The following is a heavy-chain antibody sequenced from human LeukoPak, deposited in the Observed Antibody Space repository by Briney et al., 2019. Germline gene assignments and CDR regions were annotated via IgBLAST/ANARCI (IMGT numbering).Heavy chain of an antibody. Sequence: PGGSLRLSCAASGFTVRTNYMSWVRQAPGKGLEWVSAISGSGGSTYYADSVKGRFTISRDNSKNTLYLQMSSLRAEDTAVYYCVKGYCSSISCYGDYWGQGTLVTVSS. J-gene: IGHJ4*02. V-gene: IGHV3-23*01. CDR1: GFTVRTNY. CDR3: VKGYCSSISCYGDY. CDR2: ISGSGGST. D-gene: IGHD2-2*01.